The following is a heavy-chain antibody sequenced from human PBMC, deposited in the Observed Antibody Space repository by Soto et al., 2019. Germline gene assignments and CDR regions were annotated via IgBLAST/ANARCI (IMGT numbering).Heavy chain of an antibody. Sequence: PGGSLRLSCTASGFTFGDYAMSWFRQAPGKGLEWVGFIRSKAYGGTTEYAASVKGRFTISRDDSKSIAYLQMNSLKTEDTAVYYCTRGGVVPAASKNWFDPWGQGTLVTVSS. V-gene: IGHV3-49*03. J-gene: IGHJ5*02. CDR3: TRGGVVPAASKNWFDP. CDR2: IRSKAYGGTT. CDR1: GFTFGDYA. D-gene: IGHD2-2*01.